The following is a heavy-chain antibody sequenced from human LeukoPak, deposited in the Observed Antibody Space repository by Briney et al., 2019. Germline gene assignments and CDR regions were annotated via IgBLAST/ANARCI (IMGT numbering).Heavy chain of an antibody. J-gene: IGHJ3*02. CDR3: TFSSYGDHIGVDAFDM. CDR1: GFTFSSYW. Sequence: PGGSLRLSCAASGFTFSSYWMHWVRQAPGKGPVWVSRINAHGSSTNYADSVKGRSTISRDNAKNTVYLQMNSLSAEDTAMYYCTFSSYGDHIGVDAFDMWGQGTMVTVSS. D-gene: IGHD4-17*01. CDR2: INAHGSST. V-gene: IGHV3-74*01.